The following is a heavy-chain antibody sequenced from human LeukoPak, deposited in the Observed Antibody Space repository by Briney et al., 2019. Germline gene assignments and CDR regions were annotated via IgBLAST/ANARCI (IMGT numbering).Heavy chain of an antibody. Sequence: SETLSLTCTVSGGSISSSSYYWGWIRQSPGKGLEWIGSTYYSGSTYYNPSLKSRVSISGDTSKNQFSLKLSSVTVADTAVYYCARRPDTAAAGIDYWGRGTLVTVSS. J-gene: IGHJ4*02. D-gene: IGHD6-13*01. CDR1: GGSISSSSYY. V-gene: IGHV4-39*01. CDR2: TYYSGST. CDR3: ARRPDTAAAGIDY.